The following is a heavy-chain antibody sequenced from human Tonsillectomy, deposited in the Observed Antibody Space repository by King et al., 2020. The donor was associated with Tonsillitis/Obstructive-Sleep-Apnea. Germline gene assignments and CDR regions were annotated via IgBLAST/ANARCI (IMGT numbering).Heavy chain of an antibody. CDR1: GYTFTSYA. V-gene: IGHV1-3*04. CDR2: IITGNGHT. D-gene: IGHD6-19*01. J-gene: IGHJ4*02. CDR3: VRSSGLYYFDY. Sequence: QLVQSGAEVKKPGASVKVSCKASGYTFTSYALQWVRQAPGQRLEWMGWIITGNGHTKYSQNFQDRVTITRDTSASTAYMELSSLTSEDTAVYYCVRSSGLYYFDYWGQGTLVTVSS.